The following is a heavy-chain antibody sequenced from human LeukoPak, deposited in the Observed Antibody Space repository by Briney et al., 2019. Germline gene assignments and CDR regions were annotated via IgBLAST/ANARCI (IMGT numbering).Heavy chain of an antibody. Sequence: PGGSLRLSCAASGFTFSSYDMHWVRQATGKGLEWASAIGTAGDTYYPGSVKGRFTISRENAKNSLYLQMNSLRAGDTAVYYCARVGDSSGYYFGPDWYFDLRGRGTLVTVSS. V-gene: IGHV3-13*01. CDR3: ARVGDSSGYYFGPDWYFDL. CDR2: IGTAGDT. D-gene: IGHD3-22*01. J-gene: IGHJ2*01. CDR1: GFTFSSYD.